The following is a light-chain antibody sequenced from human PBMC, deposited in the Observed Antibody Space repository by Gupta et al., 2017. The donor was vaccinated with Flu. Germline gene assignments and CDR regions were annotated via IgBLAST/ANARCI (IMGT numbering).Light chain of an antibody. J-gene: IGLJ2*01. V-gene: IGLV3-19*01. CDR2: AKN. CDR3: NSRESTDNNQAV. CDR1: SLGNSY. Sequence: SSELTQDPAVSVALGQTVRITCQGDSLGNSYASWYQQNPGQAPDLVIYAKNIRPSGIPDRCSGSSSGTTAALTITGAPAEEEAAYYCNSRESTDNNQAVFGGGTKLTVL.